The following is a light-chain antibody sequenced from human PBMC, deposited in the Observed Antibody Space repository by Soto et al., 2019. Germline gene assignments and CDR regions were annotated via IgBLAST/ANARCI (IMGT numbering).Light chain of an antibody. CDR2: GAS. CDR3: QQYGSSPCT. CDR1: QSVSSSY. J-gene: IGKJ2*02. Sequence: EIVLTQSPGTLSLSPGERATLSCRASQSVSSSYLAWYRQKPGRAPSLLIYGASSRATGIPDRVSGSGSGTDFTLTISRLEPEDFAVYYCQQYGSSPCTFGQGTKLEIK. V-gene: IGKV3-20*01.